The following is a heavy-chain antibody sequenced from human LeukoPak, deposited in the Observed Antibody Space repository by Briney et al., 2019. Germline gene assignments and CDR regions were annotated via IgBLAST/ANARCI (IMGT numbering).Heavy chain of an antibody. CDR2: IWYDGSNK. Sequence: GGSLRLSCAASGFTFSSYGMHWVRQAPGKGLEWVAVIWYDGSNKYYADSVKGRFTISRDNSKNTLYLQMNSLRAEDTAVYYCARDPRYSYGYYCDYWGQGTLVTVSS. D-gene: IGHD5-18*01. V-gene: IGHV3-33*01. J-gene: IGHJ4*02. CDR3: ARDPRYSYGYYCDY. CDR1: GFTFSSYG.